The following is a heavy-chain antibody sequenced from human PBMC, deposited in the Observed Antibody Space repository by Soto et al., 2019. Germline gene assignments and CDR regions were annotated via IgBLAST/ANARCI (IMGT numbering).Heavy chain of an antibody. Sequence: QVQLQESGPGLVKPSETLSLTCTVSSGSIINYYWGWIRQPPGKGLEWIGFIYYSGSTNYNSFLRSRVTMSVDMSRQQLALILNSVTDADTSVYYCASRLTLATTTGDAFDLWVQGTMVTVSS. CDR1: SGSIINYY. CDR3: ASRLTLATTTGDAFDL. D-gene: IGHD4-17*01. CDR2: IYYSGST. J-gene: IGHJ3*01. V-gene: IGHV4-59*01.